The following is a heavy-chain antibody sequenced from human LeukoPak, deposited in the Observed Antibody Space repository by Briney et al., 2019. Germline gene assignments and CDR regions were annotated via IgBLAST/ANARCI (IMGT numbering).Heavy chain of an antibody. Sequence: PGGSLRLSCTASGFTVSSNYMTWVRQAPGKGLEWVSVIYSGGSTYYADSVKGRFTISRDNSKNTLYLQMNSLRAADTAVYYCAKVATFGVVEYYFDYWGQGTLVTVSS. CDR3: AKVATFGVVEYYFDY. CDR1: GFTVSSNY. J-gene: IGHJ4*02. V-gene: IGHV3-66*01. CDR2: IYSGGST. D-gene: IGHD3-3*01.